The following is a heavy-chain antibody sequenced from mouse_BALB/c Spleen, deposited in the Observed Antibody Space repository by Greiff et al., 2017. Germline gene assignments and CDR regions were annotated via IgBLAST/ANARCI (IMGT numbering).Heavy chain of an antibody. CDR2: ISSGSSTI. V-gene: IGHV5-17*02. CDR1: GFTFSSFG. CDR3: ARSPTTVVATRAMDY. J-gene: IGHJ4*01. Sequence: EVKLVESGGGLVQPGGSRKLSCAASGFTFSSFGMHWVRQAPEKGLEWVAYISSGSSTIYYADTVKGRFTISRDNPKNTLFLQMTSLRSEDTAMYYCARSPTTVVATRAMDYWGQGTSVTVSS. D-gene: IGHD1-1*01.